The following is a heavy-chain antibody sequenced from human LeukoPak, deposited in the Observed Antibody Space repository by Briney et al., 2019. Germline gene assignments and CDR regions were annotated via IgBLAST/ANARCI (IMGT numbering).Heavy chain of an antibody. J-gene: IGHJ4*02. CDR3: ARGWLAETTVVTPYNY. CDR1: GGTFSSYA. Sequence: ASVKVSCKASGGTFSSYAISWVRQAPGQGLEWMGGITPIFRTPNYAQKFQGRVTITAVESMSTAYMELSSLRSEDTAVYYCARGWLAETTVVTPYNYWGQGTLVTVSS. D-gene: IGHD2-21*02. V-gene: IGHV1-69*01. CDR2: ITPIFRTP.